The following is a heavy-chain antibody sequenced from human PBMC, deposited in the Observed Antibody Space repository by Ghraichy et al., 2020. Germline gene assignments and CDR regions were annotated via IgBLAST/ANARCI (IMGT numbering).Heavy chain of an antibody. CDR1: GVFMSSHY. CDR3: VRGNGWYDP. V-gene: IGHV4-4*07. D-gene: IGHD2-8*01. CDR2: IYTSGVS. Sequence: SQTLSLTCIVSGVFMSSHYWSWVRQPAGKGLEWIGYIYTSGVSNYNPSLKSRVSMSVDTSKEQFSLNLTSVTAADTAVYYCVRGNGWYDPWGQGTLVTVSS. J-gene: IGHJ5*02.